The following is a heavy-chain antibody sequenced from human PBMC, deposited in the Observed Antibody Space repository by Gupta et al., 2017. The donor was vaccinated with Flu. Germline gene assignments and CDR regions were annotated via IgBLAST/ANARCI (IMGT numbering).Heavy chain of an antibody. J-gene: IGHJ4*02. Sequence: FSSYAMHWVRQAPGQGLEWVAGMSLDGTEFYADSVMGRFTITRDNSKNTLYLQMDSVRDEDSAIYFCAKDPGGYPYAYFDFWGQGTRVTVSS. CDR2: MSLDGTE. D-gene: IGHD3-16*01. V-gene: IGHV3-30*18. CDR1: FSSYA. CDR3: AKDPGGYPYAYFDF.